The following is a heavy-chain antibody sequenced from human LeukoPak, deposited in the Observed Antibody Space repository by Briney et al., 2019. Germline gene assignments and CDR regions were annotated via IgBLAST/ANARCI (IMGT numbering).Heavy chain of an antibody. CDR3: ARTTYYYDSSGYYSPYPFDY. V-gene: IGHV3-20*04. J-gene: IGHJ4*02. Sequence: GGSLRLSCAASGFTFDDYGMSWVRQAPGKGLEWVSGINWNGGSTGYADSVKGRFTISRDNAKNSLYLQMNSLRAEDTALYYCARTTYYYDSSGYYSPYPFDYWGQGTLVTVSS. CDR1: GFTFDDYG. D-gene: IGHD3-22*01. CDR2: INWNGGST.